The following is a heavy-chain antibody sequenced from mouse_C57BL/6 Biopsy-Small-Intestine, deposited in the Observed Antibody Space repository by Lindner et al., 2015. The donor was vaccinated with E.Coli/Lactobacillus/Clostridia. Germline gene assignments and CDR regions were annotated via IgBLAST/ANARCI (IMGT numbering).Heavy chain of an antibody. V-gene: IGHV1-81*01. J-gene: IGHJ4*01. CDR3: ARDSSLMRGYSYGLGY. CDR2: IIPIYGTA. Sequence: SVKVSCKASGGTFCSYATSWVRQAPGEGLEWMGGIIPIYGTANYAQKFQGRVTITADESTSTAYMELSSLRSEDTAVYYCARDSSLMRGYSYGLGYWGQGTLVTVSS. CDR1: GGTFCSYA. D-gene: IGHD2-12*01.